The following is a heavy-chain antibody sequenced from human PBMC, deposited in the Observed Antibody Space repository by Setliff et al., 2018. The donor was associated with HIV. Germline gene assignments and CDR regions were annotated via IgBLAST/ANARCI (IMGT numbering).Heavy chain of an antibody. V-gene: IGHV3-30*02. CDR2: MRYDGSNK. J-gene: IGHJ4*02. D-gene: IGHD3-16*01. CDR1: GFTFSSYS. Sequence: PGGSLRLSCAASGFTFSSYSMNWVRQAPGKGLEWVAFMRYDGSNKDYADSVKGRFTISRDNSKNTLFLQMNSLRPEDTAIYYCAKDKSYHDYIWGSSVLAYWGQGTLVTVSS. CDR3: AKDKSYHDYIWGSSVLAY.